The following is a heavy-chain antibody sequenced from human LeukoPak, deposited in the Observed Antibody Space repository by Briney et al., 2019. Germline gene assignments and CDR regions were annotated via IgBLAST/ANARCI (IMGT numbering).Heavy chain of an antibody. CDR2: IKEDGSEK. Sequence: GGSLRLSCAASGFTFSSYWMSWVRQAPGKGLEWVANIKEDGSEKYYVDSVKGRFTISRDNAKNSVYLQMNSLRDEDTAVFYCARSRYDYIWGIDYWGQGTLVTISS. CDR1: GFTFSSYW. J-gene: IGHJ4*02. D-gene: IGHD3-16*01. V-gene: IGHV3-7*01. CDR3: ARSRYDYIWGIDY.